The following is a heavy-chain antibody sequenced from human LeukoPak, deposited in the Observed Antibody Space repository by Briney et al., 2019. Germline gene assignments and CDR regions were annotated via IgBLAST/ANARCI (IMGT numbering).Heavy chain of an antibody. Sequence: GGSLRLSCAAPGFTFSSYGMSWVRQAPGKGLEWVSAISGSGGSTYYADSVKGRFTISRDNSKNTLYLQMNSLRAEDTAVYYCARDRGYCSGGSCYRSYYYYYYMDVWGKGTTVTVSS. V-gene: IGHV3-23*01. CDR1: GFTFSSYG. J-gene: IGHJ6*03. D-gene: IGHD2-15*01. CDR3: ARDRGYCSGGSCYRSYYYYYYMDV. CDR2: ISGSGGST.